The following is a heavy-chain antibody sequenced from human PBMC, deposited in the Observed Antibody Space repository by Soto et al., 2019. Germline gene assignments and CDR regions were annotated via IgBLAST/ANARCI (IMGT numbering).Heavy chain of an antibody. CDR3: GKAVAMINAIYYYYMDV. CDR1: GFTFSSYG. CDR2: ISYDGSNK. Sequence: GGSLRLSCAASGFTFSSYGMHWVRQAPGKGLEWVAVISYDGSNKYYADSVKGRFTISRDNSKNTLYLQMNSLRAEDTAAYYCGKAVAMINAIYYYYMDVWGKGTTVTVSS. V-gene: IGHV3-30*18. J-gene: IGHJ6*03. D-gene: IGHD5-12*01.